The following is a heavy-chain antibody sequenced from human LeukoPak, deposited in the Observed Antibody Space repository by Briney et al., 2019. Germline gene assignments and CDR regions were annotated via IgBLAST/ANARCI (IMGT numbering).Heavy chain of an antibody. Sequence: GGSLRLSCAASGFTVSSNYMSWVRQAPGKGLEWVSIIYSGDSTYYADSVKGRFTISRDNSKNTLWLQMNSLRAEDTAVYYCARSGFGVLYYYGMDVWGQGTTVTVSS. D-gene: IGHD3-10*01. J-gene: IGHJ6*02. V-gene: IGHV3-66*01. CDR1: GFTVSSNY. CDR3: ARSGFGVLYYYGMDV. CDR2: IYSGDST.